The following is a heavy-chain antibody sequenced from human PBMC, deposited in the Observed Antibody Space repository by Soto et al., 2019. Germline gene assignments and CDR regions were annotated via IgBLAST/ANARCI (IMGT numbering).Heavy chain of an antibody. Sequence: VQLVESGGGVVQPARSLILSCAASGFTFNIYGMHWCRQAPGKGLERVALILYDGSKKYYTDSVKGRFTISRDNSKNTLYLQMNSLTAEDTAVYYCAKGDGRNPVDYWGQGTLVTVSS. CDR3: AKGDGRNPVDY. J-gene: IGHJ4*02. V-gene: IGHV3-30*18. CDR1: GFTFNIYG. CDR2: ILYDGSKK.